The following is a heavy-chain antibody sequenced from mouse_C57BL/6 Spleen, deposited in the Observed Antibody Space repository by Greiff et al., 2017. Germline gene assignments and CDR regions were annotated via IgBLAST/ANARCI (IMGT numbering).Heavy chain of an antibody. J-gene: IGHJ2*01. CDR1: GYSITSGYY. D-gene: IGHD1-1*01. Sequence: EVKVEESGPGLVKPSQSLSLTCSVPGYSITSGYYWNWIRQFPGNKLEWMGYISYDGSNNYNPSLKNRISITRDPSKNPFFLKLNSVTTEDTATYYCARDYGSLHCDYWGQGTTLTVSS. V-gene: IGHV3-6*01. CDR2: ISYDGSN. CDR3: ARDYGSLHCDY.